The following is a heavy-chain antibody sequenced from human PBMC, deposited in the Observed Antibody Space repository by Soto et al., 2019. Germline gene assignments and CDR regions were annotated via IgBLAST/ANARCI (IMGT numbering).Heavy chain of an antibody. D-gene: IGHD3-9*01. CDR3: AREDYDTTGSPYGMDV. V-gene: IGHV1-69*08. Sequence: QVQLVQSGAEVKKPGSSVKVSCKASGGTFSSYTISWVRQAPGQGLEWMGRIIPILGIANYAQKFQGRVTITADKSTSTAYMELSSLRSEDTAVYYCAREDYDTTGSPYGMDVWGQGTTVTVSS. CDR2: IIPILGIA. J-gene: IGHJ6*02. CDR1: GGTFSSYT.